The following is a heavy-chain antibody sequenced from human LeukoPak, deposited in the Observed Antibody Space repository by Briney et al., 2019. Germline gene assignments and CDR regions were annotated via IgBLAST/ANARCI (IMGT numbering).Heavy chain of an antibody. CDR2: IKQDGSEK. J-gene: IGHJ5*02. CDR1: GFTFSSYW. D-gene: IGHD3-3*01. Sequence: GGSLRLSCAASGFTFSSYWMSWVRQAPGKGLERVANIKQDGSEKYYVDSVKGRFTISRDNAKNSLYLQMNSLRAEDTAVYYCARNLWSGYSAPGHVDPWGQGTLVTVSS. CDR3: ARNLWSGYSAPGHVDP. V-gene: IGHV3-7*01.